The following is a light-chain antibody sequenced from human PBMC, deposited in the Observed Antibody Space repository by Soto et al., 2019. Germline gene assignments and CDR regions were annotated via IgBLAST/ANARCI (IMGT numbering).Light chain of an antibody. CDR3: QQYNRWPLT. CDR1: QSIYEK. CDR2: DAS. J-gene: IGKJ4*01. V-gene: IGKV3-15*01. Sequence: EIVMTQSPATLSVSPGERVSLSCRASQSIYEKLAWYQQKPGQTPRLLIYDASTRATGISGSFSGSGSGTEFTLTISSLQSEDFAVYYCQQYNRWPLTFGGGTKVDNK.